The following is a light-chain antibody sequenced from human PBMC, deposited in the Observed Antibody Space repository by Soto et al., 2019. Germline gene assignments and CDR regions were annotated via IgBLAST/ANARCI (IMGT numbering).Light chain of an antibody. CDR1: SSNIGIND. CDR2: SND. V-gene: IGLV1-47*02. CDR3: AAWDDDLYTPI. Sequence: QSVLTQPPSASGTPGQRVTISCSGSSSNIGINDVYWYQQLPGTAPNVLIYSNDRRPSGVPDRFSGSKSGTSASLAISGLRSEDEADYYCAAWDDDLYTPIIGGGTKLTVL. J-gene: IGLJ2*01.